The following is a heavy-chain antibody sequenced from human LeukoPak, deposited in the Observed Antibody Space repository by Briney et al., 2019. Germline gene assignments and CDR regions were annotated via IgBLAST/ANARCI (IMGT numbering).Heavy chain of an antibody. Sequence: GALRLSCAASGFTFSSYGMHWVRQAPGKGLEWVALIRYDGSNKYYADSVKGRFTISRDNSKNTLYLQMNSLRAEDTAVYYCAKDGSTVFDPFDYWGQGTLVTVSS. CDR2: IRYDGSNK. J-gene: IGHJ4*02. CDR1: GFTFSSYG. V-gene: IGHV3-30*02. CDR3: AKDGSTVFDPFDY. D-gene: IGHD3-9*01.